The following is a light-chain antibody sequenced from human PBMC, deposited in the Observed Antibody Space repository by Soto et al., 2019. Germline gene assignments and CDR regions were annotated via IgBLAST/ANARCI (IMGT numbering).Light chain of an antibody. J-gene: IGKJ4*01. CDR1: QSISSY. Sequence: DIQMTQSPSSLSASVGDRVTITCRASQSISSYLNWYQQKPGKAPKLLIYAASSLQSGVPSRFSDSGSGTDFTLTISSLQPEDFATYYCQQSYSTLTVGGGTKVEIK. CDR3: QQSYSTLT. V-gene: IGKV1-39*01. CDR2: AAS.